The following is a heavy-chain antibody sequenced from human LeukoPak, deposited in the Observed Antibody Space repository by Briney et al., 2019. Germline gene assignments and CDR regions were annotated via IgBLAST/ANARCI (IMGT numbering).Heavy chain of an antibody. D-gene: IGHD3-10*01. CDR3: ARDGASSDY. V-gene: IGHV4-39*07. CDR2: IDYSGST. J-gene: IGHJ4*02. CDR1: GGSISSSSSY. Sequence: PSETLSLTCTVSGGSISSSSSYWGWIRQPPGKGLEWIGSIDYSGSTFYNPSLKSRVTISLDTSENQFSLKLTSVTATDTAVYYCARDGASSDYWGQGNVVTVSS.